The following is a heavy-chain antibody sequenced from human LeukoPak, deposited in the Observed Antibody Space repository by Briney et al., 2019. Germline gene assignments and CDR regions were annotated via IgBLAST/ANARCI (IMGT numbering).Heavy chain of an antibody. V-gene: IGHV3-21*01. CDR1: GFTLSSYS. CDR2: ISSSSSYI. D-gene: IGHD4-23*01. Sequence: GGSLRLSCAASGFTLSSYSMNWVRQTPGKGLEWVSSISSSSSYIYYADSVKGRFTISRDNAKKLLYLQMNSLRAEDTAVYYCARDYGGSSPFDYWGQGTLVTVSS. J-gene: IGHJ4*02. CDR3: ARDYGGSSPFDY.